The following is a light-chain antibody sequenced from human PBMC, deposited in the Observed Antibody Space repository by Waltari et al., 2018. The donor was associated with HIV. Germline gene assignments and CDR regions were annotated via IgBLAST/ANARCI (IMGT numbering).Light chain of an antibody. CDR2: KDS. J-gene: IGLJ7*01. CDR1: VLPKQY. Sequence: SYDLPQPPSVSVSPRQTARITCYGDVLPKQYAYWYQQKPGQAPVVVISKDSERPSGIPERFSGSSSGTTVTLTISGVQAEDEADYYCQSADSSGTYAVFGGGTQLTVL. V-gene: IGLV3-25*03. CDR3: QSADSSGTYAV.